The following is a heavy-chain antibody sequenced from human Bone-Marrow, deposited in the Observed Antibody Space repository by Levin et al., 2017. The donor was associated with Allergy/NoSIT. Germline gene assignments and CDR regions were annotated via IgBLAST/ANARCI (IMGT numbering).Heavy chain of an antibody. CDR1: GMTFTSYA. J-gene: IGHJ4*02. D-gene: IGHD6-19*01. CDR2: ISGTGFTS. V-gene: IGHV3-23*01. CDR3: AKIKQWLGDFDS. Sequence: GGSLRLSCTASGMTFTSYAMTWVRQAPGKALEWVSLISGTGFTSYYADSVKGRFTISRDNSKNTVDLQLNSLRPEDTAIYFCAKIKQWLGDFDSWGQGTLVTVSS.